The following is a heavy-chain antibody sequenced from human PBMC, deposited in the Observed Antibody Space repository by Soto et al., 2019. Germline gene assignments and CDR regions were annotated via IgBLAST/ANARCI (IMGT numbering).Heavy chain of an antibody. CDR1: GFTFSSYA. J-gene: IGHJ6*02. Sequence: GGSLRLSCAASGFTFSSYAMHWVRQAPGKGLEWVAVISYDGSNKYYADSVKGRFTISRDNSKNTLYLQMNSLRAEDTAVYYCAKALKHAAYYYYGMDVWGQGTTVTVSS. CDR2: ISYDGSNK. CDR3: AKALKHAAYYYYGMDV. V-gene: IGHV3-30-3*01. D-gene: IGHD6-25*01.